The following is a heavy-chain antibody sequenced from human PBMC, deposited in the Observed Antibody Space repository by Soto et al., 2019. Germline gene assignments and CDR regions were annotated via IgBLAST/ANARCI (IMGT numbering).Heavy chain of an antibody. V-gene: IGHV3-11*01. CDR3: ARERYSYGPYYFDY. Sequence: GSLRLSCAASGFTFSDYYMSWIRQAPGKGLEWVSSITSSGSTTYYTDSVKGRFTISRDNAKNSLYLQMNSLRAEDTAVYYCARERYSYGPYYFDYWGQGTLVTVSS. J-gene: IGHJ4*02. CDR1: GFTFSDYY. D-gene: IGHD5-18*01. CDR2: ITSSGSTT.